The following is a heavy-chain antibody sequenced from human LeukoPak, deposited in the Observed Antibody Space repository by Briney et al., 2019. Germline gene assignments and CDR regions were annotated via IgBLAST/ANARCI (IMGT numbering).Heavy chain of an antibody. CDR3: AKLYSSSSPFDY. CDR2: ISSSSSYI. D-gene: IGHD6-6*01. Sequence: GGSLRLSCAASGFTFSSYSMNWVRQAPGKGLEWVSSISSSSSYIYYADSVKGRFTISRDNAKNSLYLQMNSLRAEDTAVYYCAKLYSSSSPFDYWGQGTLVTVSS. J-gene: IGHJ4*02. CDR1: GFTFSSYS. V-gene: IGHV3-21*04.